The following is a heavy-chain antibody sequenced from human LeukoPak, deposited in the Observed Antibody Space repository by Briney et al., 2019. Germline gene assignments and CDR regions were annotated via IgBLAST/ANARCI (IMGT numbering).Heavy chain of an antibody. CDR1: GFTFTRYW. CDR3: ARGDDDLDY. J-gene: IGHJ4*02. Sequence: PGGSLRLSCAASGFTFTRYWMSWVRQAPGKGLEWVSSISSSSSYIYYADSVKGRFTISRDNAKNSLYLQMNSLRAEDTAVYYCARGDDDLDYWGQGTLVTVSS. V-gene: IGHV3-21*01. D-gene: IGHD1-1*01. CDR2: ISSSSSYI.